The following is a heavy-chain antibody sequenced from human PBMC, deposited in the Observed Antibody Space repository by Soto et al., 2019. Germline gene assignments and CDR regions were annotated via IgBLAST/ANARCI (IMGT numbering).Heavy chain of an antibody. J-gene: IGHJ4*02. Sequence: SEPLSLTCIVSGGSITSYHWSWIRQSPGKGLEWIGYIYQTGSTNYNPSLKSRVTISLDKSENQFSLKVTSLTAADTAVYYCASRDPGTSVDYWGQGTLVTVSS. CDR2: IYQTGST. D-gene: IGHD1-7*01. CDR1: GGSITSYH. CDR3: ASRDPGTSVDY. V-gene: IGHV4-59*08.